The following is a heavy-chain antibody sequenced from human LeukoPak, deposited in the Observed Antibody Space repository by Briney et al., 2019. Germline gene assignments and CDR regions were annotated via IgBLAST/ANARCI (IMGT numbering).Heavy chain of an antibody. V-gene: IGHV3-33*01. CDR2: IWYDGSNK. CDR1: GFTFSSYG. D-gene: IGHD2-2*01. J-gene: IGHJ6*02. CDR3: ARRYCSSTSCYEYYYYYGMDV. Sequence: PGRSLRLSCAASGFTFSSYGMHWVRQAPGKGLEWVAVIWYDGSNKYYADSVKGRFTISRDNSKNTLYLQMNSLRAEDTAVYYCARRYCSSTSCYEYYYYYGMDVWGQGTTVTVSS.